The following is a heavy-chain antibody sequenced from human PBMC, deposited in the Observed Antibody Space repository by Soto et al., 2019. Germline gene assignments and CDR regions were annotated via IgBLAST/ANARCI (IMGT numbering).Heavy chain of an antibody. CDR3: ASRDPGTSVDY. CDR2: IYRTGST. J-gene: IGHJ4*02. V-gene: IGHV4-4*02. Sequence: SETLSLTCGVSVGSFTGNNWLTWVRQPPGQGLEWIGEIYRTGSTNYNPSLKSRVTISLDKSENQFSLKVTSLTAADTAVYYCASRDPGTSVDYWGQGTLVTVSS. D-gene: IGHD1-7*01. CDR1: VGSFTGNNW.